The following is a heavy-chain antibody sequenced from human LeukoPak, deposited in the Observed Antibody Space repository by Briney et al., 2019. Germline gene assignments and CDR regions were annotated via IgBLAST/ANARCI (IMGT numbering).Heavy chain of an antibody. Sequence: GGSLRLSCAASGFTFSSYAMSWVRQAPGKGLEWVSAISGSGGSTYYADSVKGRFTISRDNAKNTLYLQMNNLRAEDTAMYYRAGATYDHGAAWGQGTLVTVSS. CDR2: ISGSGGST. V-gene: IGHV3-23*01. J-gene: IGHJ4*02. CDR3: AGATYDHGAA. D-gene: IGHD6-25*01. CDR1: GFTFSSYA.